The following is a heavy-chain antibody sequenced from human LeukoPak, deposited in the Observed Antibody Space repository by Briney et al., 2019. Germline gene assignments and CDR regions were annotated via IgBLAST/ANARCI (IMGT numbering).Heavy chain of an antibody. V-gene: IGHV3-53*01. CDR2: IYSGGST. CDR1: GFTVSSNY. Sequence: GGSLRLSCAASGFTVSSNYMSWVRQAPGKGLEWVSVIYSGGSTYHADSVKGRFTISRDNSKNTLYLQMNSLRAEDTAVYYCARDGWYYGSGSWYMDVWGKGTTVTVSS. CDR3: ARDGWYYGSGSWYMDV. J-gene: IGHJ6*03. D-gene: IGHD3-10*01.